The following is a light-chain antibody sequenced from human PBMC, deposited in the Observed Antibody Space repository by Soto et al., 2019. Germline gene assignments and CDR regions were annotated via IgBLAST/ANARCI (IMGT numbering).Light chain of an antibody. CDR1: SIGSKS. Sequence: SYELTQPPSVSVAPGKTATITCGGNSIGSKSVHWYQQMPGQAPVLVIPYDSDRPSGIPERFSGSNSGNTATLTISRVEPGDEADYYCQVWETSSGHQAIFGAGTKVTVL. CDR3: QVWETSSGHQAI. J-gene: IGLJ2*01. V-gene: IGLV3-21*01. CDR2: YDS.